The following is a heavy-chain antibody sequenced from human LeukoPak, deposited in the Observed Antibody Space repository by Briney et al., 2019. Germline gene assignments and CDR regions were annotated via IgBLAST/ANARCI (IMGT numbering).Heavy chain of an antibody. V-gene: IGHV3-15*05. CDR3: TTVLGGLRFFDH. CDR1: GFTFSSYW. J-gene: IGHJ4*02. Sequence: GGSLRLSCAASGFTFSSYWMTWVRQAPGKGLEWVGRIQSETDGGTTDYAAPMKGRFTISRDDSKMMLYLQMNSLQTEDTAVYFCTTVLGGLRFFDHWGQGTAVTVSS. CDR2: IQSETDGGTT.